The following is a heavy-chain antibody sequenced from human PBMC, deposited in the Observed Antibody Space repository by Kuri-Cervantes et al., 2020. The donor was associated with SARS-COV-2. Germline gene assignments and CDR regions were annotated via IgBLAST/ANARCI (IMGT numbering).Heavy chain of an antibody. J-gene: IGHJ6*02. V-gene: IGHV4-34*01. D-gene: IGHD3-16*02. CDR3: ARGPGLYSRKAYGMDV. Sequence: SETLSLTCAVYGGSFSGYYWSWIRQPPGKGLEWIGEINHSGSTNYNPSLKSRVTISVDTSKNQFSLKLSSVTAADTAVYYCARGPGLYSRKAYGMDVWGQGTTVT. CDR2: INHSGST. CDR1: GGSFSGYY.